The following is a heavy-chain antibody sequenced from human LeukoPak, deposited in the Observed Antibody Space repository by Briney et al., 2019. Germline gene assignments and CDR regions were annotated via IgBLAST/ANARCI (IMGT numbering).Heavy chain of an antibody. CDR2: ISDIGSI. CDR1: GGSISSYY. Sequence: SETLSLTCTVSGGSISSYYWSWIRQPPGKGLEWIAYISDIGSINYTPSLKSRVTISLETSKNQFSLKLSSVTAADTAVYYCAGHHPRNTVDFWGQGTLVTVSS. CDR3: AGHHPRNTVDF. J-gene: IGHJ4*02. D-gene: IGHD2/OR15-2a*01. V-gene: IGHV4-59*08.